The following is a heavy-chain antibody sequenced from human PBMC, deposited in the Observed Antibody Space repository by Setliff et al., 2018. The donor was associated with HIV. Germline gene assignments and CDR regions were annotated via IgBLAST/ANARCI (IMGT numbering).Heavy chain of an antibody. Sequence: SSETLSLTCTVSGGSISSGGYYWSWIRQHPGKGLEWIGYIYYSGSTYYNPSLKSLVTISVDTSKNQFSLKLSSATAADTAVYYCARAITGDSHFDIWGQGTMVTVS. CDR2: IYYSGST. CDR1: GGSISSGGYY. J-gene: IGHJ3*02. V-gene: IGHV4-31*01. D-gene: IGHD7-27*01. CDR3: ARAITGDSHFDI.